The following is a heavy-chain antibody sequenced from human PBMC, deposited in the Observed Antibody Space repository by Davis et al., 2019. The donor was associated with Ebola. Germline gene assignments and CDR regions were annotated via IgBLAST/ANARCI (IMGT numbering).Heavy chain of an antibody. V-gene: IGHV3-73*01. J-gene: IGHJ5*02. Sequence: GESLKISCAASGFTFSGSAMHWVRQASGKGLEWVGRIRSKANSYATAYAASVKGRFTISRDDSKNTLYLQMNSLRAEDTAVYYCAKGYDFWSGPYNWFDPWGQGTLVTVSS. CDR3: AKGYDFWSGPYNWFDP. CDR2: IRSKANSYAT. D-gene: IGHD3-3*01. CDR1: GFTFSGSA.